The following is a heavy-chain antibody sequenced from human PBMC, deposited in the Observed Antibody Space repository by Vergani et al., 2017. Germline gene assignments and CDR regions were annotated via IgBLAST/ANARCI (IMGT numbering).Heavy chain of an antibody. D-gene: IGHD3-9*01. CDR2: ISGSGGST. Sequence: EVQLLESGGGLVQPGGSLRLSCAASGFTFSSYAMSWVRQAPGKGLEWVSAISGSGGSTYYADSVKGRFTISRDNSKNTLYLQMNSLRAEDTAVYYCASEARNYDILTGSSGFDYWGQGTLVTVSS. CDR1: GFTFSSYA. CDR3: ASEARNYDILTGSSGFDY. V-gene: IGHV3-23*01. J-gene: IGHJ4*02.